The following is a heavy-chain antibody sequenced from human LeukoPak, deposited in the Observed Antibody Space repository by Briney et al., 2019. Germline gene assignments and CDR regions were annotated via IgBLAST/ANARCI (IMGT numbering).Heavy chain of an antibody. Sequence: PSETLSLTCTVSGGSITTYYWTWIRQPPGKGLEWIGYIYYSGSTNYNPSLKSRVTMSVDTSKNQFSLKLSSVTAADTALYYCARDSETGKHDSWGQGILVIVSS. CDR1: GGSITTYY. V-gene: IGHV4-59*01. D-gene: IGHD7-27*01. J-gene: IGHJ4*02. CDR2: IYYSGST. CDR3: ARDSETGKHDS.